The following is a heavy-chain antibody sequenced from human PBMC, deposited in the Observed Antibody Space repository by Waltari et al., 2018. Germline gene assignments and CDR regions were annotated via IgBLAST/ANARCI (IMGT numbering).Heavy chain of an antibody. CDR2: IKGDGSEN. D-gene: IGHD3-16*01. Sequence: EVLLVESGGGLVQPGGSLRLPCAASGFTFSNFWMTWVRQAPGKGLEWVANIKGDGSENHYLDSVRGRFTVSRDNARNSLYLQMNSLRADDTAVYYCASGGHVDYCGQGTLVTVSS. V-gene: IGHV3-7*03. CDR3: ASGGHVDY. J-gene: IGHJ4*02. CDR1: GFTFSNFW.